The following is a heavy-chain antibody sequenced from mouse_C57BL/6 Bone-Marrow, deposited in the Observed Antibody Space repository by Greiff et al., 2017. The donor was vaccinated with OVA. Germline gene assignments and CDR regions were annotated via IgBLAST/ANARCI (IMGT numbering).Heavy chain of an antibody. Sequence: EVQLQQSVAELVRPGASVKLSCTASGFNIKNTYMHWVKQRPEQGLEWIGRIDPANGNTKYAPKFQGKATINADTSSNTAYLQLSILTSEDTAIYYCAFYYYGSSYLWYFDVWGTGTTVTVSS. D-gene: IGHD1-1*01. J-gene: IGHJ1*03. CDR1: GFNIKNTY. CDR3: AFYYYGSSYLWYFDV. CDR2: IDPANGNT. V-gene: IGHV14-3*01.